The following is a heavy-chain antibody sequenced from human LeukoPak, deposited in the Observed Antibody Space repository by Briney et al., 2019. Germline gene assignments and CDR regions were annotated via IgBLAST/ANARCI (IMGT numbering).Heavy chain of an antibody. CDR2: INHSGST. CDR3: ARGRAYYDFWSGYYNWFDP. V-gene: IGHV4-34*01. J-gene: IGHJ5*02. D-gene: IGHD3-3*01. CDR1: GGSFSGYY. Sequence: SETLSLTCAVSGGSFSGYYWSWIRQPPGKGLEWIGEINHSGSTKYNPSFKSRVTIFVDTSKNQFSLKLSSVTAADTAVYYCARGRAYYDFWSGYYNWFDPWGQGTLVTVSS.